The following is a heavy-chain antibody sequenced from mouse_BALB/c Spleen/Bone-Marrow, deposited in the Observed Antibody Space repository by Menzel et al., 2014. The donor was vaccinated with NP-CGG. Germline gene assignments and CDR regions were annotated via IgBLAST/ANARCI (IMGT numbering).Heavy chain of an antibody. Sequence: EVQGVESGGGLVKPGGSLKLSCAASGFAFXGNDMSWVRQTPEKRLEWVAYISSGGGSTYYPDTVKGRFTISRDNAKNTLYLQMNSLKSEDTAMYYCARQRGYAYAMDYWGQGTSVTVSS. CDR1: GFAFXGND. D-gene: IGHD2-2*01. CDR3: ARQRGYAYAMDY. J-gene: IGHJ4*01. CDR2: ISSGGGST. V-gene: IGHV5-12-1*01.